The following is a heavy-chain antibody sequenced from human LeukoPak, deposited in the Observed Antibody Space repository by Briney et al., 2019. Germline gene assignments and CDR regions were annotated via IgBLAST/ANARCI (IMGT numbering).Heavy chain of an antibody. D-gene: IGHD3-22*01. CDR1: GFTFSDYY. CDR2: ISSSGSTI. Sequence: GGSLRLSCAASGFTFSDYYMSWIRQAPGKGLEWVSYISSSGSTIYYAASVKGRFTISRDNAKNSLYLQMNSLRAEDTAVYYCARVDSSGYYSGFDYWGQGTLVTVSS. CDR3: ARVDSSGYYSGFDY. J-gene: IGHJ4*02. V-gene: IGHV3-11*01.